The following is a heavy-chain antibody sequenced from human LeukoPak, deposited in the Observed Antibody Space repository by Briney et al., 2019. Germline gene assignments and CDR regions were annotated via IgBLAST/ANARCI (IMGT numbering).Heavy chain of an antibody. D-gene: IGHD5-18*01. V-gene: IGHV3-74*01. Sequence: GGSLRLSCAASGLIFSNYWMHWVRQAPGKGLVWVSRINGDGSNTIYADSVKGRFTISRDNAKNTLYLQMNSLTAEDTAVYYCARQYSYGHDYWGQGTLVTVSS. J-gene: IGHJ4*02. CDR3: ARQYSYGHDY. CDR1: GLIFSNYW. CDR2: INGDGSNT.